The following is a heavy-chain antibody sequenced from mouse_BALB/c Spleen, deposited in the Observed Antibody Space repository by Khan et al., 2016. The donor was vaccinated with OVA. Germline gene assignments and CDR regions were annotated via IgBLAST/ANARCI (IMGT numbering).Heavy chain of an antibody. D-gene: IGHD1-3*01. CDR3: ARPADVDDNDY. J-gene: IGHJ2*01. CDR2: ISTCCGST. Sequence: QVQLQQSGPGLVRPGVSVKISCTGSGFTFTGFAMFWVKQGHAKGLEWVGLISTCCGSTYYNQTVKGKVTMTVDKSSNAVSMELARLTSEDSAIYYCARPADVDDNDYWGQGTTLTVSS. V-gene: IGHV1S137*01. CDR1: GFTFTGFA.